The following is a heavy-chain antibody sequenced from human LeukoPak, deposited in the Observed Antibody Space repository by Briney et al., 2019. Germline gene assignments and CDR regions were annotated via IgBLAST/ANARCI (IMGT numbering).Heavy chain of an antibody. D-gene: IGHD5-24*01. CDR3: ARGDGYFDY. Sequence: GASVKVSFKASGGTFSSYAISWVRQAPGQGLEWMGRIIPILGIANYAQKFQGRVTITADKSTSTAYMELSSLRSEDTAVYYCARGDGYFDYWGQGTLVTVSP. V-gene: IGHV1-69*04. CDR2: IIPILGIA. CDR1: GGTFSSYA. J-gene: IGHJ4*02.